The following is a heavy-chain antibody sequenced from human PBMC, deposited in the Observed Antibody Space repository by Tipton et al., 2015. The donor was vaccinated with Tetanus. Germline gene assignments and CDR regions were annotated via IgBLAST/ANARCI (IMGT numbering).Heavy chain of an antibody. CDR1: GYIFNNYW. CDR2: IYPGDSDT. Sequence: QLVQSGGEVKKPGESLKISCKGSGYIFNNYWIGWVRQKPGKGLEWMGIIYPGDSDTRYSPSFQGQVTISVDKSINTAYLQWSSLKASDTSMFSCARAHCTDGVCNFDFWGQGALFTVAS. D-gene: IGHD2-8*01. V-gene: IGHV5-51*01. CDR3: ARAHCTDGVCNFDF. J-gene: IGHJ4*02.